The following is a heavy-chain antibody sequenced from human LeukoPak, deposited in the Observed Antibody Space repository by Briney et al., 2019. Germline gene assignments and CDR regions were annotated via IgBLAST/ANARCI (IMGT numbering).Heavy chain of an antibody. CDR3: AKDRAGRLAPLFHHY. J-gene: IGHJ4*02. D-gene: IGHD3-9*01. Sequence: QAGGSLRLSGAASGFTFRSYGMSGVGQGPGKGREWVSAISGSGGSTYYAASVKGRFTISRDNSKNTLYLQMNSLRAEDTAVYYCAKDRAGRLAPLFHHYWGQGTLVTVSS. CDR1: GFTFRSYG. V-gene: IGHV3-23*01. CDR2: ISGSGGST.